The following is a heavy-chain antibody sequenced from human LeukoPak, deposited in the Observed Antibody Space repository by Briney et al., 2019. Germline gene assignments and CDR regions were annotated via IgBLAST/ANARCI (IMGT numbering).Heavy chain of an antibody. V-gene: IGHV1-2*02. D-gene: IGHD2-15*01. Sequence: ASVKVSCKASGYTFTGDFIHWVRQAPGQGLEWMGWINPNSGGTNYAQKFQGRVTMTRDTSISTAYMELSRLRSDDTAVYYCAREGYCSGGSCRPYDYWGQGTLVTVSS. CDR2: INPNSGGT. CDR3: AREGYCSGGSCRPYDY. J-gene: IGHJ4*02. CDR1: GYTFTGDF.